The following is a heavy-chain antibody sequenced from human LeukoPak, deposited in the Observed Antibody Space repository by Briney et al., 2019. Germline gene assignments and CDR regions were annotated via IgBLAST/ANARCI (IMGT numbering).Heavy chain of an antibody. CDR3: AREMAAGTLDY. CDR1: GFTFSSYS. V-gene: IGHV3-21*01. Sequence: GGSLRLSCAASGFTFSSYSMNWVRQAPGKGLEWVSSISGSSNYIYYSDSVKGRLTISRDNAKNSLYLQMNSLRAEDTAVYFCAREMAAGTLDYWGQGALVTVSS. CDR2: ISGSSNYI. J-gene: IGHJ4*02. D-gene: IGHD5-24*01.